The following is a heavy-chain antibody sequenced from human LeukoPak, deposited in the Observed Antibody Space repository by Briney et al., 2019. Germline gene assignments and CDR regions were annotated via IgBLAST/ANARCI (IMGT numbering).Heavy chain of an antibody. Sequence: PGGSLRLSCAASGFTFSNFAMTWVRQAPGKGLEWVSGMSGSGDRTYYVDSVKGRFTISRDNSKSTLYLQMNSLRAEDTAVYYCAKGLASGGTCYSSLHYWGQGTLVTVTS. CDR3: AKGLASGGTCYSSLHY. J-gene: IGHJ4*02. D-gene: IGHD2-15*01. CDR2: MSGSGDRT. CDR1: GFTFSNFA. V-gene: IGHV3-23*01.